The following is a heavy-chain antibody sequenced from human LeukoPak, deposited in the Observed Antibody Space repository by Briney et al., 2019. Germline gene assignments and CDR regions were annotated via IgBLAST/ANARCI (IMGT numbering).Heavy chain of an antibody. CDR3: SKTSLSDSSGHYYYMDV. Sequence: PGESLRLSCTASGFTFSNYGMHWVRQAPGKGLEWVAFIRFDGTHQYYADSMKGRFTISRDNSKNTVYLQIYSLTPDDTAVYFCSKTSLSDSSGHYYYMDVWGKGTTVTISS. CDR2: IRFDGTHQ. V-gene: IGHV3-30*02. D-gene: IGHD3-3*01. CDR1: GFTFSNYG. J-gene: IGHJ6*03.